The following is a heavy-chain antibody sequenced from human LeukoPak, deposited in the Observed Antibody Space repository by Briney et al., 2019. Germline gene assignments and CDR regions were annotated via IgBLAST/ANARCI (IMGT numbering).Heavy chain of an antibody. Sequence: ASVKVSCKASGYTFTSYYMHWVRQAPGQGLEWMGIINPSGGSTSYAQKFQGRVTMTRDMSTSTVYMELSSLRSEDTAVYYCARALWFGELSFWVLGYWGQGTLVTVSS. D-gene: IGHD3-10*01. CDR2: INPSGGST. J-gene: IGHJ4*02. CDR1: GYTFTSYY. CDR3: ARALWFGELSFWVLGY. V-gene: IGHV1-46*01.